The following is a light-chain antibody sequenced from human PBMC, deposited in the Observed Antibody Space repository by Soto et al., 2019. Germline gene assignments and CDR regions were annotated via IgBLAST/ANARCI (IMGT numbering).Light chain of an antibody. V-gene: IGLV1-44*01. Sequence: QPVLTQPPSASGTPGQRVTISCSGSSSNIGSNTVNWYQQLPGTAPKLLIYSNHQRPSGVPDRFSGSKSGTSASLAISGLQSEDEADYYCAAWDGNLNDYVFGTGTKLTVL. CDR3: AAWDGNLNDYV. J-gene: IGLJ1*01. CDR2: SNH. CDR1: SSNIGSNT.